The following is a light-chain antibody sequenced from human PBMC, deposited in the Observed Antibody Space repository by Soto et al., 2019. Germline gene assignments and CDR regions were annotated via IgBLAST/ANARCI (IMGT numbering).Light chain of an antibody. CDR2: DVS. CDR1: SSDIGDSNY. J-gene: IGLJ1*01. CDR3: SSFRSSSTSYV. Sequence: QSVLTQPASVSGSPGQSITISCTGTSSDIGDSNYVSWYQQHPGKAPKLVIYDVSNRPSGVSNRSSGSKSANTASLTISGLQAEDEADYYCSSFRSSSTSYVFGTGTKAPS. V-gene: IGLV2-14*03.